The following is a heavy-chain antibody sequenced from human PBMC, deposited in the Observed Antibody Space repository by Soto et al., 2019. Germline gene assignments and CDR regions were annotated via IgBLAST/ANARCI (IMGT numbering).Heavy chain of an antibody. CDR2: ISVSGGTT. Sequence: GGSLRLSCAASGFTFSSYTMSWVRQAPEKGLEWVSGISVSGGTTYYSDSVKGRFTISRDISKTTLYLQMNSLRAEDTAVYYCRFASSRSDVWGQGTTVTVSS. CDR1: GFTFSSYT. J-gene: IGHJ6*02. V-gene: IGHV3-23*01. CDR3: RFASSRSDV.